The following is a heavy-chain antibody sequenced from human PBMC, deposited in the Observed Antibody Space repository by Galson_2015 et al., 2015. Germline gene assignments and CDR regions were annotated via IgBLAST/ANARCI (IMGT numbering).Heavy chain of an antibody. CDR3: ARDLGYSSGYYFDS. J-gene: IGHJ4*02. CDR1: GFNFFSYG. Sequence: SLRLSCAAPGFNFFSYGLHWVRQAPGKGLEWVAVVWHDGTTKYYGDSAKGRFTISRDNSKNTLYLQLTRLRVEDTAVYYCARDLGYSSGYYFDSWGPGTLVTVSS. D-gene: IGHD6-19*01. V-gene: IGHV3-33*01. CDR2: VWHDGTTK.